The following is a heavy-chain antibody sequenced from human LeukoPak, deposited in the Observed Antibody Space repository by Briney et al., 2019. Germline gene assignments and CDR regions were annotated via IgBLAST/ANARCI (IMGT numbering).Heavy chain of an antibody. CDR2: INHSGST. J-gene: IGHJ1*01. D-gene: IGHD3-10*01. V-gene: IGHV4-34*01. CDR1: GGSFSGYY. CDR3: ARGTRPITMVRNMIWVSGEYCQH. Sequence: PSETLSLTCAVYGGSFSGYYWSWIRQPPGKGLEWIGEINHSGSTNNNATLKSRVTISVDTSKNQFSLKLSSVTAADTAVYYCARGTRPITMVRNMIWVSGEYCQHWGQGTLVTASA.